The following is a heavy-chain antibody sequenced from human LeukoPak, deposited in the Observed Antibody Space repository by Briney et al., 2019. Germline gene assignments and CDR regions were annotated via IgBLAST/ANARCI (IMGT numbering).Heavy chain of an antibody. V-gene: IGHV4-4*07. CDR2: IYTSGST. Sequence: SETLSLTCTVSGGSISSYYWSWIRQPAGKGLEWIGRIYTSGSTNYNPSLKSRVTMSVDTSKNQFSLKLSSVTAADTAVYYCARVQGKLELRANDAFDIWGQGTMVTVSS. J-gene: IGHJ3*02. D-gene: IGHD1-7*01. CDR1: GGSISSYY. CDR3: ARVQGKLELRANDAFDI.